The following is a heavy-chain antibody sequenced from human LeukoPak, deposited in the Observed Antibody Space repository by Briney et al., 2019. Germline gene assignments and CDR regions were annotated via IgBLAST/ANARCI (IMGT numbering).Heavy chain of an antibody. J-gene: IGHJ4*02. CDR1: SDFFSSVTDY. CDR3: ARVSPGFYYGSGSYRL. Sequence: PSETLSLTCTVSSDFFSSVTDYWAWIRQPPGKGLEWIASGDYSGGTYYNPSLESRVAISADMSKNQISLKLSSVTAADTAVYYCARVSPGFYYGSGSYRLWGQGTLVTVSS. CDR2: GDYSGGT. V-gene: IGHV4-39*07. D-gene: IGHD3-10*01.